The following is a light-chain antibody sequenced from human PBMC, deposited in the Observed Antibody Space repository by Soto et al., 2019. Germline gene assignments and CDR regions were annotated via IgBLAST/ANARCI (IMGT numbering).Light chain of an antibody. Sequence: DIQLTQSPSSLSASVGGRFTITFLVSQGISSYLNWYRQKPGKVPKLLIYGASNLQSGVPSRFSGSGSGTDFTLTISRLEPEDFALYYCQHYVERSPITFGQGTRLEIK. J-gene: IGKJ5*01. CDR1: QGISSY. CDR3: QHYVERSPIT. CDR2: GAS. V-gene: IGKV1-27*01.